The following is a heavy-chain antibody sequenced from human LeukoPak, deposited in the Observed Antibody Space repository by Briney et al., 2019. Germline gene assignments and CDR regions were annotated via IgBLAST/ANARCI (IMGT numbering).Heavy chain of an antibody. D-gene: IGHD2-2*01. J-gene: IGHJ6*03. V-gene: IGHV4-34*01. CDR3: ARLKYQLLRGDYYYYMDV. CDR2: INHSGST. Sequence: SETLSLTCAVYGGSFSGYYWSWIRQPPGKGLEWIGEINHSGSTNYNPSLKSRVTISVDTPKNQFSLKLSSVTAADTAVYYCARLKYQLLRGDYYYYMDVWGKGTTVTVSS. CDR1: GGSFSGYY.